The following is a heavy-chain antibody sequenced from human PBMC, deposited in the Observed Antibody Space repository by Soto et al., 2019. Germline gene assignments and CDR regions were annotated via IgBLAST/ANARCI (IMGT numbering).Heavy chain of an antibody. V-gene: IGHV5-51*03. Sequence: EVQLLQSGQEVKKPGETLKISGKDSGNGYWIGWVRQMPGKGLEWMGIIYPGDSDTRYSPSFQGQVTISVDKSIRTAYLQWRSLKTSDTGMYYCARLVRGSAFVMWGQGTMVAVSS. D-gene: IGHD3-10*02. CDR1: GNGYW. CDR3: ARLVRGSAFVM. CDR2: IYPGDSDT. J-gene: IGHJ3*02.